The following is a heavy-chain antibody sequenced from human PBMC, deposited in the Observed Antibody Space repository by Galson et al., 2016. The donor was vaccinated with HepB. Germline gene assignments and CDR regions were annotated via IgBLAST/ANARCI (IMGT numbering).Heavy chain of an antibody. D-gene: IGHD6-19*01. J-gene: IGHJ4*02. Sequence: CAISGDSVSSNAAAWSWIRQSPSRGLEWLGRTCYRSSWDNEYAVSVKGRISIDADNSKNQFSLQLNSVTPEDTAVYYCASSRDSSGWFLFDFWGQGILVTVSS. CDR1: GDSVSSNAAA. V-gene: IGHV6-1*01. CDR2: TCYRSSWDN. CDR3: ASSRDSSGWFLFDF.